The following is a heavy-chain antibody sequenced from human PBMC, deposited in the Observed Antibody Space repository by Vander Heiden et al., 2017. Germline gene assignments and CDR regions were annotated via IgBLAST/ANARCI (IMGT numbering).Heavy chain of an antibody. J-gene: IGHJ4*02. D-gene: IGHD6-13*01. V-gene: IGHV3-7*01. Sequence: EVQLVESGGGLVKPGGSLRLSCAASGFTFSGPWMSWVRQAPGKGLEWVANIKQDGGEKVYVDSVKGRFTISRDNAKNSLYLQMSSLRAEDTAVYYCARVGRSGNFDYWGQGTLVTVSS. CDR1: GFTFSGPW. CDR2: IKQDGGEK. CDR3: ARVGRSGNFDY.